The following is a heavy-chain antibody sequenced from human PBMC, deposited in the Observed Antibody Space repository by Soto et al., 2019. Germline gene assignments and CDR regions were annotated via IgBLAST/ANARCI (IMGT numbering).Heavy chain of an antibody. CDR1: GFTFSSYA. J-gene: IGHJ6*02. Sequence: GGSLRLSCAASGFTFSSYAMSWVRQAPGKGLEWVSAISGSGGSTYYADSVKGRFTISRDNSKNTLYLQMNSLRAEDTAVYYCAKADYGDPKDYYYYGMDVWGQGTTVTVSS. CDR3: AKADYGDPKDYYYYGMDV. CDR2: ISGSGGST. D-gene: IGHD4-17*01. V-gene: IGHV3-23*01.